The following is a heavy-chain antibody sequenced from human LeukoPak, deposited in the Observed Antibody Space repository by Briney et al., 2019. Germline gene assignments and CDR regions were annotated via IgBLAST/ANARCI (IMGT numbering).Heavy chain of an antibody. CDR1: GFTFSGSA. V-gene: IGHV3-73*01. CDR2: IRSKANSYAT. D-gene: IGHD4-17*01. J-gene: IGHJ4*02. CDR3: ARAAEAGDYVFH. Sequence: GGSLRLSCAASGFTFSGSAMHWVRQASGKGLEWVGRIRSKANSYATAYAASAKGRFTISRDDSKNTAYLQMNSLKTEDTAVYYCARAAEAGDYVFHWGQGTLVTASS.